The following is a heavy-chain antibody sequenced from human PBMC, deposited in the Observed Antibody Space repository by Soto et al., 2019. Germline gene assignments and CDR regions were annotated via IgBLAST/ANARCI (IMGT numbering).Heavy chain of an antibody. CDR1: GGSISSYY. J-gene: IGHJ4*02. CDR3: ARHGGSYSFDS. V-gene: IGHV4-59*08. CDR2: IYYSGST. Sequence: SETLSLTCTVSGGSISSYYWSWIRQPPGKGLEWIGYIYYSGSTNYNPSLKSRVTISVDTSKNQFSLKLSSVTAADTAVYYCARHGGSYSFDSWGQGTLVTVSS. D-gene: IGHD1-26*01.